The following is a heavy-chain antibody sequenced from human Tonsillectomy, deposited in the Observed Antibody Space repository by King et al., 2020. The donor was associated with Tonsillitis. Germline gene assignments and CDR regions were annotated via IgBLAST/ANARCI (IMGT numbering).Heavy chain of an antibody. J-gene: IGHJ4*02. D-gene: IGHD2-15*01. CDR1: GGSISSYY. CDR2: IHYSGST. CDR3: ARRHCSRRSCNPDYFDR. V-gene: IGHV4-59*08. Sequence: QLQESGPGLVKPSETLSLTCNVSGGSISSYYWSWVRQPPGKGLEWIGYIHYSGSTNYNASLKSRVTISRDTAKNQFSLNVNSVTAADTAVYYWARRHCSRRSCNPDYFDRWGQGTRVSGAS.